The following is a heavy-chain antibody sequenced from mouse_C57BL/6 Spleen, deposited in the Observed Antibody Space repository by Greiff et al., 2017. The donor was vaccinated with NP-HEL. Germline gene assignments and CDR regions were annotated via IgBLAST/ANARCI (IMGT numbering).Heavy chain of an antibody. Sequence: VQLQQPGAELVKPGASVKLSCKASGYTFTSYWLQWVKQRPGQGLEWIGEIDPSDSYTNYNQKFTGKATLTVDTSSSTAYMQLSSLTSEDSAVYYCARRHYYGSDYYAMDYWGQGTSVTVSS. D-gene: IGHD1-1*01. CDR2: IDPSDSYT. V-gene: IGHV1-50*01. CDR1: GYTFTSYW. J-gene: IGHJ4*01. CDR3: ARRHYYGSDYYAMDY.